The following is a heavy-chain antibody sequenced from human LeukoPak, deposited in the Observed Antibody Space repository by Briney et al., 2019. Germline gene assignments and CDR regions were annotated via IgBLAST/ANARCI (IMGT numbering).Heavy chain of an antibody. Sequence: ASVKVSCKASGYTFTSYAMNWVRQAPGQGLEWMGWINTNTGNPTYAQGFTGRFVFSLDTSVSTAYLQISSLKAEDTAMYYCARAEGYYYDSSGYYSHAFDIWGQGTMVTVSS. D-gene: IGHD3-22*01. CDR3: ARAEGYYYDSSGYYSHAFDI. CDR2: INTNTGNP. V-gene: IGHV7-4-1*02. J-gene: IGHJ3*02. CDR1: GYTFTSYA.